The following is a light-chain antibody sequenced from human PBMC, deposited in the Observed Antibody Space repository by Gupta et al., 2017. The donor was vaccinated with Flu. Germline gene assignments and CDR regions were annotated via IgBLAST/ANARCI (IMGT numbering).Light chain of an antibody. V-gene: IGKV1-9*01. CDR3: QQLNSYPRT. Sequence: PAFLSASVGDRVTITCRASQGINNYLAWYQQKPGKAPKLLIYGVSTLQSGVPSRFAGSGSGTEFTLTISSLQPEDFATYYCQQLNSYPRTFGQGTKVEIQ. CDR1: QGINNY. J-gene: IGKJ1*01. CDR2: GVS.